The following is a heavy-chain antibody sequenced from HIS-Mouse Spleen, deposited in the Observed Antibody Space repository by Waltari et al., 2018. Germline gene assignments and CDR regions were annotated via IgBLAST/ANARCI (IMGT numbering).Heavy chain of an antibody. CDR3: ARDRDIPLGYFDL. V-gene: IGHV3-7*01. Sequence: EVQLVESGGGLVQPGGSLRLSCAASGFTFSSYWMSWVRQAPGEGLEWVANIKQDGSGKYYVDSVKGRFTSSRDNAKNSLYLQMNSLRAEDTAVYYCARDRDIPLGYFDLWGQGTLVTVSS. J-gene: IGHJ5*02. CDR1: GFTFSSYW. D-gene: IGHD2-15*01. CDR2: IKQDGSGK.